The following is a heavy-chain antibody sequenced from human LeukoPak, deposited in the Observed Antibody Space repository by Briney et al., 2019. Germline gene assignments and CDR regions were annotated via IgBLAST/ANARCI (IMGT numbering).Heavy chain of an antibody. Sequence: SETLSLTCAVSGGSISSGSYSWSWIRQPPGKGLEWIGYIYPRGSTYYNPSLKSRVILSLDKSANQFSLNLSSVTAADTAVYYCAGERGEEYSSGWYKTNYFYNWGQGIRVTVSS. J-gene: IGHJ4*02. D-gene: IGHD6-19*01. CDR1: GGSISSGSYS. CDR2: IYPRGST. V-gene: IGHV4-30-2*01. CDR3: AGERGEEYSSGWYKTNYFYN.